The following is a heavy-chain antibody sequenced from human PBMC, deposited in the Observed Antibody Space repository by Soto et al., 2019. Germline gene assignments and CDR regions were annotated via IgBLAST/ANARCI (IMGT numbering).Heavy chain of an antibody. CDR1: GGTFSSYT. CDR2: IIPIRGIA. CDR3: ASPEHDYADLYFDY. J-gene: IGHJ4*02. V-gene: IGHV1-69*02. Sequence: QVQLVQSGAEVKKPGSSVKVSCKASGGTFSSYTISWVRQAPGQGHERMGRIIPIRGIANYAQKFQGRVTITANKPTSASNMELGSKTCEDAAVYYCASPEHDYADLYFDYWGQGTLVTVSS. D-gene: IGHD4-17*01.